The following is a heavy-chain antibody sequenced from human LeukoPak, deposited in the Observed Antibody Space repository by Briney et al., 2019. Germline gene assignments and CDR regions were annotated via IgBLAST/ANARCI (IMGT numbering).Heavy chain of an antibody. D-gene: IGHD6-13*01. CDR2: ISSSGSTI. CDR1: GFTFSSYE. CDR3: ARDGIAAAGTLQNWFDP. V-gene: IGHV3-48*03. Sequence: GSLRLSRAASGFTFSSYEMNWVRQAPGKGLEWVSYISSSGSTIYYADSVKGRFTISRDNAKNSLYLQMNSLRAEDTAVYYCARDGIAAAGTLQNWFDPWGQGTLVTVSS. J-gene: IGHJ5*02.